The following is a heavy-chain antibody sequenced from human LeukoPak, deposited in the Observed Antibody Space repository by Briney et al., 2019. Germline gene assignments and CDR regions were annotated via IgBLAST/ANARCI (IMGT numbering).Heavy chain of an antibody. D-gene: IGHD2-2*01. Sequence: PSETLSLTCTVSGGSIGSSSYYWGWLRQPPGKGLEWIGSIYYSGSTYYNPSLKSRVTISVDTSKNQFSLKLSSVTAADTAVYYCARRAVVVPAAHFDYWGQGTLVTVSS. V-gene: IGHV4-39*01. CDR1: GGSIGSSSYY. CDR2: IYYSGST. CDR3: ARRAVVVPAAHFDY. J-gene: IGHJ4*02.